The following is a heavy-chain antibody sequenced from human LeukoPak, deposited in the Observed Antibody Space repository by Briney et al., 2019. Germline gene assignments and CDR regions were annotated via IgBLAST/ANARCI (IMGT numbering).Heavy chain of an antibody. CDR1: GFTFSSYW. CDR3: ARVRYSSGWPHFDY. J-gene: IGHJ4*02. CDR2: INSDGSST. D-gene: IGHD6-19*01. V-gene: IGHV3-74*01. Sequence: PGGSLRLPCAASGFTFSSYWMHWVRQAPGKGLVWVSRINSDGSSTSYADSVKGRFTISRDNAKNTLYLQMNSLRAEDTAVYYCARVRYSSGWPHFDYWGQGTLVTVSS.